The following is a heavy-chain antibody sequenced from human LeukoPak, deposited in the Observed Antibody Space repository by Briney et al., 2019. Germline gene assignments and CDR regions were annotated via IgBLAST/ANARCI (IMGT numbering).Heavy chain of an antibody. V-gene: IGHV3-9*01. CDR2: ISWNSGSI. Sequence: GRSLRLSCAASGFTFDDYAMHWVRQAPGKGLEWVSGISWNSGSIGYADSEKGRFTISRDNAKNSLYLQMNSLRAEDTALYYCAKDPMDVWGKGTTVTVSS. CDR1: GFTFDDYA. CDR3: AKDPMDV. J-gene: IGHJ6*03.